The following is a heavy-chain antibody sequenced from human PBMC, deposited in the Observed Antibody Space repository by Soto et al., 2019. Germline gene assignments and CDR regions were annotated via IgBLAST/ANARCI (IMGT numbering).Heavy chain of an antibody. CDR1: GFTFRSHA. D-gene: IGHD3-9*01. CDR3: STAPMERYFDWDFEH. Sequence: EVQLLESGGGLVQPGGSLRLSCVGSGFTFRSHALTWVRQSPGKGLEWVAGISGTGGTTYYGDSMRGRFTISRDNSKETLNLQMDSLRPEDTAIYFCSTAPMERYFDWDFEHWGQGSLVIVTS. J-gene: IGHJ4*02. CDR2: ISGTGGTT. V-gene: IGHV3-23*01.